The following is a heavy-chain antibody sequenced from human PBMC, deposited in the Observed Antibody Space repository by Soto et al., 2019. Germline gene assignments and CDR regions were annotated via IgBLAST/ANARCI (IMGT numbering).Heavy chain of an antibody. V-gene: IGHV3-23*01. D-gene: IGHD6-19*01. J-gene: IGHJ3*02. CDR1: GFTFSSYA. CDR2: ISGSGSST. Sequence: SGGSLRLSCAASGFTFSSYAMSWVRQAPGKGLERVSAISGSGSSTYYADSVKGRFTISRDNAKNTLYLQMNSLRAEDTALYYFVRGETSGYSSGCLDAFAIWGQGTMVTVSS. CDR3: VRGETSGYSSGCLDAFAI.